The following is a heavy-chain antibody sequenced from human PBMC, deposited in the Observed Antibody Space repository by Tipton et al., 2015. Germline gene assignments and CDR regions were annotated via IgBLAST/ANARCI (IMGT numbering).Heavy chain of an antibody. V-gene: IGHV3-74*01. J-gene: IGHJ3*02. CDR1: GFTFSSYW. CDR3: ARHVSFYYDTHGSDALDI. Sequence: SLRLSCAASGFTFSSYWMHWVRQVPGKGLAWVSRIKGDGSISDHADSVKGRFTISRDSSENTLYLQMNSLRAEDTAVYYCARHVSFYYDTHGSDALDIWAQGTMVTVSS. D-gene: IGHD3-22*01. CDR2: IKGDGSIS.